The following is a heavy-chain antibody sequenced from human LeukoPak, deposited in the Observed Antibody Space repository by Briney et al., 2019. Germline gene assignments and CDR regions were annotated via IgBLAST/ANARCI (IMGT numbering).Heavy chain of an antibody. CDR3: ARRAPLSGESLDN. V-gene: IGHV5-51*01. D-gene: IGHD4-17*01. Sequence: GASLKISCKGSGYSFTSYWIGWVRQMPGKGLEWMGIIYPGDSDTRYSPSFQGQVTFSADKSISTAYLQWSSLKASDTAMYYCARRAPLSGESLDNWGQGTLVTVSS. J-gene: IGHJ4*02. CDR1: GYSFTSYW. CDR2: IYPGDSDT.